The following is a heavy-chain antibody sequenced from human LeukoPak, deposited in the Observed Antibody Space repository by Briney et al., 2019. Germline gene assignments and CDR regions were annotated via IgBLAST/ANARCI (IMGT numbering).Heavy chain of an antibody. Sequence: GGSLRLSCAASGFTFSSYAMSWVRQAPGKGLEWVSAISGSRTYYADSVKGRFTISRDNSKNTLYLQMNSLRAEDTAVYYCARDGNGDYSYYFDYWGQGTLVTVSS. CDR1: GFTFSSYA. CDR3: ARDGNGDYSYYFDY. D-gene: IGHD4-17*01. J-gene: IGHJ4*02. V-gene: IGHV3-23*01. CDR2: ISGSRT.